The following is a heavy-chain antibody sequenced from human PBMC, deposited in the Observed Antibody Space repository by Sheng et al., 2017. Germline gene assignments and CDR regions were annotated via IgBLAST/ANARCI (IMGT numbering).Heavy chain of an antibody. D-gene: IGHD5-12*01. V-gene: IGHV4-38-2*02. CDR3: ARGGGQRWLRHSDY. CDR1: GYSISSGYY. J-gene: IGHJ4*01. CDR2: IYHSGST. Sequence: QVQLQESGPGLVKPSETLSLTCTVSGYSISSGYYWGWIRQPPGKGLEWIGSIYHSGSTYYNPSLKSRVTISVDTSKNQFSLKLSSVTAADTAVYYCARGGGQRWLRHSDYWGQERWSPSPQ.